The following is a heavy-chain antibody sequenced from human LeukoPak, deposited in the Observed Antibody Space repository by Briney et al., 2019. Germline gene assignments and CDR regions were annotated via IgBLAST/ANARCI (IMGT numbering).Heavy chain of an antibody. CDR1: GGSISSSNW. V-gene: IGHV4-4*02. D-gene: IGHD3-22*01. CDR2: IYHSGST. CDR3: ARDNPDYDLSGYGVFDF. J-gene: IGHJ4*02. Sequence: SGTLSLTCAVSGGSISSSNWWSWVRQPPGQGLEWIGEIYHSGSTNYNPSLKSRVTISVDTSKNQFSLKLNSVTAADTAVYYCARDNPDYDLSGYGVFDFWGQGILVTVSS.